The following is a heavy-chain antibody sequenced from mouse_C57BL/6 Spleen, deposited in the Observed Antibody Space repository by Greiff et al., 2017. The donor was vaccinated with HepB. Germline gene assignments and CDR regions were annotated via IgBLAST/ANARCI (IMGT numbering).Heavy chain of an antibody. CDR2: ISSGSSTI. D-gene: IGHD1-1*01. V-gene: IGHV5-17*01. Sequence: EVQGVESGGGLVKPGGSLKLSCAASGFTFSDYGMHWVRQAPEKGLEWVAYISSGSSTIYYADTVKGRFTISRDNAKNTLFLQMTSLRSEDTAMYYCARPAYYYGSSYVDWFAYWGQGTLVTVSA. CDR1: GFTFSDYG. J-gene: IGHJ3*01. CDR3: ARPAYYYGSSYVDWFAY.